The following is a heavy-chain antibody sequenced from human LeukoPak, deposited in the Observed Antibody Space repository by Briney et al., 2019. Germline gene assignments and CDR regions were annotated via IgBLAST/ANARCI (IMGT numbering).Heavy chain of an antibody. CDR1: GFTFSSYA. CDR2: ISGSGGST. CDR3: AKVPITLGYCSGGSCYQTPDY. V-gene: IGHV3-23*01. D-gene: IGHD2-15*01. J-gene: IGHJ4*02. Sequence: GGSLRLSCAASGFTFSSYAMSWVRQAPGKGLEWVSAISGSGGSTYYADSVKGRFTISRDNSKNTLYLQMNSLRAEDTAVYYCAKVPITLGYCSGGSCYQTPDYWGQGTLVTVSS.